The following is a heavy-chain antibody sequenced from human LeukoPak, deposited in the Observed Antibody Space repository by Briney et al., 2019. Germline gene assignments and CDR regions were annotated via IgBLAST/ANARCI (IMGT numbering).Heavy chain of an antibody. V-gene: IGHV3-23*01. CDR3: AKGDRGYSYGLHHDY. CDR1: GFTFSSYV. Sequence: PGGSLTLSCPASGFTFSSYVMSWLRQAPAKGLEWVSAISGSGGSTYYADSVKGRFTISRDNSKNTLYLQMNSLRAEDTAVYYCAKGDRGYSYGLHHDYWGQGTLVTVSS. D-gene: IGHD5-18*01. CDR2: ISGSGGST. J-gene: IGHJ4*02.